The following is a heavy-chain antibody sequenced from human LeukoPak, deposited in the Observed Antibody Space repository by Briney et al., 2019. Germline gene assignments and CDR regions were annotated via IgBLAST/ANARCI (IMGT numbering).Heavy chain of an antibody. CDR2: IYTSGST. CDR3: ARGYYGIYGFDI. D-gene: IGHD4-17*01. CDR1: GGSISSYY. Sequence: SETLSLTCTVSGGSISSYYWSWIRQPAGKGLGWIGRIYTSGSTNYNPSLKSRVTMSVDTSKNQFSLQLSSVTAADTAVYYCARGYYGIYGFDIWGQGTMVTVSS. V-gene: IGHV4-4*07. J-gene: IGHJ3*02.